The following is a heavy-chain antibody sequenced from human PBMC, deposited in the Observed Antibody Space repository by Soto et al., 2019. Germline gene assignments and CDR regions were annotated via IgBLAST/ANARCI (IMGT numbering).Heavy chain of an antibody. CDR3: ARGCPRWTAAGTCFGY. J-gene: IGHJ4*02. CDR1: GYTFTSYG. V-gene: IGHV1-18*01. D-gene: IGHD6-13*01. Sequence: ASVKVSCKASGYTFTSYGISWVRQAPGQGLEWMGWISAYNGNTNYAQKLQGRVTMTTDTSTSTAYMELRSLRSDDTAVYYCARGCPRWTAAGTCFGYWGQGTLVTVSS. CDR2: ISAYNGNT.